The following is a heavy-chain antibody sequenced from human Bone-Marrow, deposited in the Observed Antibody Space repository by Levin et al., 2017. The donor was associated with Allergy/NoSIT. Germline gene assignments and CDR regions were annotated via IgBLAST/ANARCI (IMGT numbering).Heavy chain of an antibody. CDR3: ANLFGYSSSWAGTDY. CDR1: GFTFSNYG. Sequence: GGSLRLSCAASGFTFSNYGMHWVRQAPGKGLEWVAVISYDGSNKYYTDSVKGRFTISRDNSKNTLYLQMNSLRAEDTAIYYCANLFGYSSSWAGTDYWGQGTLVTVSS. CDR2: ISYDGSNK. D-gene: IGHD6-13*01. J-gene: IGHJ4*02. V-gene: IGHV3-30*18.